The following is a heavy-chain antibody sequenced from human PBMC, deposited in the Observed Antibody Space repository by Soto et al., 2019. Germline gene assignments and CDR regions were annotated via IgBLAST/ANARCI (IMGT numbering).Heavy chain of an antibody. D-gene: IGHD2-2*01. V-gene: IGHV3-23*01. CDR2: ISGSGGST. Sequence: PGGSLRLSCAASGFTFSSYAMSWVRQAPGKGLEWVSAISGSGGSTYYADSVKGRFTISRDNSKNTLYLQMNSLRAEDTAVYYCAKAGYCSSTSCSGYYYYGMDVWGQCTTVTVSS. CDR1: GFTFSSYA. CDR3: AKAGYCSSTSCSGYYYYGMDV. J-gene: IGHJ6*02.